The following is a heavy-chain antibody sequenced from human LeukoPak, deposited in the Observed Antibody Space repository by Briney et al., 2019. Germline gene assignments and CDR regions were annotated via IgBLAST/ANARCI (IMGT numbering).Heavy chain of an antibody. Sequence: GGSLRLPCAASGFTVSSNYMSWVRQAPGTGLECVSVIDNGGNTYYADSVKGRFTISRDNSKNTLYLQMNSLRAEDTAVYYCAGDKTTSGYYEFDYWGQGTLVTVSS. CDR3: AGDKTTSGYYEFDY. CDR1: GFTVSSNY. CDR2: IDNGGNT. J-gene: IGHJ4*02. D-gene: IGHD3-22*01. V-gene: IGHV3-53*01.